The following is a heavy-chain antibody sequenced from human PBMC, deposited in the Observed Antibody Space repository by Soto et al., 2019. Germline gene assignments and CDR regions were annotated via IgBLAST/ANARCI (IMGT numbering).Heavy chain of an antibody. J-gene: IGHJ4*02. D-gene: IGHD3-10*01. V-gene: IGHV2-5*02. CDR1: GFSLTTDTVG. CDR3: AHAYGARFIY. CDR2: IYWADSK. Sequence: QITLKESGPTLVKPTQPLTLTCTFSGFSLTTDTVGLGWIRQPPGAALGWLAVIYWADSKTYRQPLGSRLTISKDTIKNQVARTMTNTASLETATYDCAHAYGARFIYRVQGTLLTVSS.